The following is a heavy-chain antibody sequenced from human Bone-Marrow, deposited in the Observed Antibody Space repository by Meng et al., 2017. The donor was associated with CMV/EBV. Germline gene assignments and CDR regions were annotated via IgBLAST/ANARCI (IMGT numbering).Heavy chain of an antibody. D-gene: IGHD1-14*01. CDR1: GFTFSSYT. Sequence: GESLKISCAASGFTFSSYTMNWVRQAPGKGLEWVSHISSSSSTIYYADSVKGRFTISRDNAKNSLYLQMNSLRAEDTAVYYCARGGYNGRNLDYWGQGTLVTVSS. CDR3: ARGGYNGRNLDY. J-gene: IGHJ4*02. V-gene: IGHV3-48*04. CDR2: ISSSSSTI.